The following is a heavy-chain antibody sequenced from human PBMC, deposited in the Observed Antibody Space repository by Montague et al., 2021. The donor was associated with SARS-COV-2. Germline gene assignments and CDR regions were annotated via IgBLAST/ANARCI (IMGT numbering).Heavy chain of an antibody. CDR2: XDWXDDK. CDR3: ARMPDQVWLDY. Sequence: PALVNPTQTLTLTCTFSGFSLSTSGMFVSWIRQPPGKALEWLAVXDWXDDKSYSTSLKTRLTTSKDTSKNQVVLTMTNMDPVDTATYYCARMPDQVWLDYWGQGMLGTVSS. D-gene: IGHD5-18*01. CDR1: GFSLSTSGMF. J-gene: IGHJ4*02. V-gene: IGHV2-70*01.